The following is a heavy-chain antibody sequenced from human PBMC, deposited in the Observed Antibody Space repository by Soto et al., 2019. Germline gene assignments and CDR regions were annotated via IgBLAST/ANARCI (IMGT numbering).Heavy chain of an antibody. Sequence: GSLRLSCAASGFTLRTYTMNWVRQAPGKGLEWVSSISISSSDRYYADSVRGRFTISRDNAKNALYLQMNSLRADDTAVYFCVRGMDPLFGGQGTLVTVS. CDR2: ISISSSDR. J-gene: IGHJ4*01. CDR3: VRGMDPLF. CDR1: GFTLRTYT. V-gene: IGHV3-21*06.